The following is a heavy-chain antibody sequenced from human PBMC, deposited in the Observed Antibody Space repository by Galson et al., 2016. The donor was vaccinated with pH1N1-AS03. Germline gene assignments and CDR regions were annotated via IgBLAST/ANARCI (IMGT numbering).Heavy chain of an antibody. D-gene: IGHD2-15*01. CDR1: GYTFTTYD. J-gene: IGHJ5*02. CDR2: MNPDSRNT. V-gene: IGHV1-8*03. CDR3: ARGVVDCSGPACSGTLRFDP. Sequence: SVKVSCKASGYTFTTYDINWVRQAPGQGLEWMGWMNPDSRNTGYAPSFQGRVTITRDTSISTAYMELSSLRSEDTAVYYCARGVVDCSGPACSGTLRFDPWGQGTLVTVSS.